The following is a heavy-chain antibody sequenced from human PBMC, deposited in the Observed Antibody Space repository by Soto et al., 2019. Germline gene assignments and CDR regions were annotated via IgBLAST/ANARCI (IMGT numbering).Heavy chain of an antibody. J-gene: IGHJ3*02. D-gene: IGHD2-21*02. CDR3: ARQWGDLCGGDCPDAFDI. Sequence: SETLSLTCAVYGGSFSGYYWSWIRQPPGKGLEWIGEINHSASTNYNPSLKSRVTISVDTSKNQFSLKLSSVTAADTAVYYCARQWGDLCGGDCPDAFDIWGQGTMVTVSS. CDR1: GGSFSGYY. CDR2: INHSAST. V-gene: IGHV4-34*01.